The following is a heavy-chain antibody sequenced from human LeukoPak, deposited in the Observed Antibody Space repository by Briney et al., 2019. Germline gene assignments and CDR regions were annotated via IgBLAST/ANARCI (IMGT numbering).Heavy chain of an antibody. CDR3: ARHQVVVVTAPFDY. Sequence: SGKVSCKASGGTFTRYAISWVRQAPGQGLEWMGRIIPILGTANYAQKFQGRVTITTDESTSTAYMELSSLRSEDTAVYYCARHQVVVVTAPFDYWGQGTLVTVSS. J-gene: IGHJ4*02. V-gene: IGHV1-69*11. CDR1: GGTFTRYA. CDR2: IIPILGTA. D-gene: IGHD2-21*02.